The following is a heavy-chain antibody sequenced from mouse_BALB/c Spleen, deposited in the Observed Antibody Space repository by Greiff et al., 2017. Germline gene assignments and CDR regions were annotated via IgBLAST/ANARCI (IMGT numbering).Heavy chain of an antibody. Sequence: QVQLQQSGAELVRPGTSVKVSCKASGYAFTNYLIEWVKQRPGQGLEWIGVINPGSGGTNYNEKFKGKATLTADKSSSTAYMQLSSLTSDDSAVYFCAKSYGSFPDWYFDVWGAGTTVTVSS. CDR3: AKSYGSFPDWYFDV. CDR2: INPGSGGT. D-gene: IGHD1-2*01. J-gene: IGHJ1*01. V-gene: IGHV1-54*03. CDR1: GYAFTNYL.